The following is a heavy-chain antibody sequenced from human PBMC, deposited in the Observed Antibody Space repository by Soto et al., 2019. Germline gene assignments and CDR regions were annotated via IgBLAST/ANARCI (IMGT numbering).Heavy chain of an antibody. J-gene: IGHJ5*02. Sequence: QVQLVQSGAEVKKPGASVKVSCKASGYTFTNYGISWVRQAPGQGLEWMGWISAYNGNTNQAQKHXGRVTTMTDTXXSXSLXELSGLIAEDTAVYYCASDPMAYYGSDCYSVWFDPWVQGTLVNVSS. CDR2: ISAYNGNT. CDR3: ASDPMAYYGSDCYSVWFDP. D-gene: IGHD2-21*02. CDR1: GYTFTNYG. V-gene: IGHV1-18*01.